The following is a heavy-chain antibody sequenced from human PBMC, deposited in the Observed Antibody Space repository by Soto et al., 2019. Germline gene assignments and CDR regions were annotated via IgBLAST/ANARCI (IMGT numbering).Heavy chain of an antibody. V-gene: IGHV4-30-2*01. Sequence: SETLSLTCAVSGGSISSGGYSWSWIRQPPGKGLEWIAYIYHTGSPYYNPSLKSRVTISADRSKNQFSLKLNSVTAADTAVYYCARVPDRWGQGTLVTVSS. D-gene: IGHD2-2*01. CDR3: ARVPDR. J-gene: IGHJ5*02. CDR1: GGSISSGGYS. CDR2: IYHTGSP.